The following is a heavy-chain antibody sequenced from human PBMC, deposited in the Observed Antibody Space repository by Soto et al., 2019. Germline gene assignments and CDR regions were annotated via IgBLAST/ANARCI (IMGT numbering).Heavy chain of an antibody. CDR3: ARGSNCSGGSCYSEDAFDI. CDR1: SGSISSSNW. CDR2: IYHSGST. V-gene: IGHV4-4*02. J-gene: IGHJ3*02. Sequence: PSETLSLTCAVSSGSISSSNWWSWARQPPGKGLEWIGEIYHSGSTNYNPSLKSRVTISVDKSKNQFSLKLSSVTAADTAVYYCARGSNCSGGSCYSEDAFDIWGQGTMVTVSS. D-gene: IGHD2-15*01.